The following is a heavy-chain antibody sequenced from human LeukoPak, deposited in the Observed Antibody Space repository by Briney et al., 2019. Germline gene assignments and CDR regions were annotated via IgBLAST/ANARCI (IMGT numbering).Heavy chain of an antibody. CDR1: GITLSNYG. Sequence: GGSLRLSCAVSGITLSNYGMSWVRQAPGKGLEWVAGISDSGGRTNYADSVKGRFTISRDNPKNTLYLQMNSLRAEDTAVYYCARDQSAGSFDYWGQGTLVTVSS. V-gene: IGHV3-23*01. J-gene: IGHJ4*02. D-gene: IGHD6-13*01. CDR3: ARDQSAGSFDY. CDR2: ISDSGGRT.